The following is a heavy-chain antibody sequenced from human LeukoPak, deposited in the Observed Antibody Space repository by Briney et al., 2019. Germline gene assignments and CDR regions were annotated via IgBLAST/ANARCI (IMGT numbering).Heavy chain of an antibody. CDR2: IYTDGST. Sequence: PGGSLRLACAASGFLVSNDYMNWVRQAPGKGLEWVSIIYTDGSTYYADSVRGRFTISRDNSKNTLYLQMNSLTADDTAVYYCARDRPYGGLNGFDYWGQGTLVTVST. J-gene: IGHJ4*02. CDR1: GFLVSNDY. CDR3: ARDRPYGGLNGFDY. V-gene: IGHV3-53*01. D-gene: IGHD4/OR15-4a*01.